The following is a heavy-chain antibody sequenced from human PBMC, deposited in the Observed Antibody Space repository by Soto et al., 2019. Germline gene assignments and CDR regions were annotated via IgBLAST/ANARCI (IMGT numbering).Heavy chain of an antibody. D-gene: IGHD3-22*01. CDR3: AADPSYYDSSGYYPYYYYVMDV. Sequence: QMQLVQSGPEVKKPGTSVKVSCKASGFTFTSSAMQWVRQARGQRLEWIGWIVVVSGNTNYEQKFQERVTITRDMSTSTAYMELSSLRSEDTAVYYCAADPSYYDSSGYYPYYYYVMDVWGQGTTVTVSS. CDR2: IVVVSGNT. V-gene: IGHV1-58*02. J-gene: IGHJ6*02. CDR1: GFTFTSSA.